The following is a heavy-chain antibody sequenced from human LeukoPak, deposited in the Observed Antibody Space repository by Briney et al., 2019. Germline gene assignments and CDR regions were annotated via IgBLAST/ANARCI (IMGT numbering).Heavy chain of an antibody. V-gene: IGHV3-7*01. CDR1: GFTFSSYW. CDR2: IKQDGSEK. CDR3: ARSSRGSDYYFDY. J-gene: IGHJ4*02. D-gene: IGHD1-26*01. Sequence: GSLRLSCAASGFTFSSYWMSWVRQAPGKGLEWVANIKQDGSEKYYVDSVKGRFTISRDNAKNSLYLQMNSLRAEDTAVYYCARSSRGSDYYFDYWGQGTLVTVSS.